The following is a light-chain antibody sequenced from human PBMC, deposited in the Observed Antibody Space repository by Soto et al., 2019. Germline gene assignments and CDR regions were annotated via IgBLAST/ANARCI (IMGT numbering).Light chain of an antibody. CDR3: QQYGRSPGT. Sequence: IVLTQSPGTLSFSPGERATLSCRASQSVSSSYLAFYQQKPGQAPRLLIYGASSRATGIPDRFSGSGSGTDFTLTISRLEPEDVPVYYCQQYGRSPGTIGQVTKL. CDR1: QSVSSSY. CDR2: GAS. V-gene: IGKV3-20*01. J-gene: IGKJ1*01.